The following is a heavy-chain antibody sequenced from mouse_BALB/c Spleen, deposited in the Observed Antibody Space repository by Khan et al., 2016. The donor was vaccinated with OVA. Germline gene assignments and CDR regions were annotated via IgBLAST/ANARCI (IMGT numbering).Heavy chain of an antibody. V-gene: IGHV1S135*01. CDR2: IAPFSGDT. CDR3: TRNGYVAWFTY. Sequence: IQLVQSGPELMKPGASVKISCKASGYSFTSYYIHWVMESHGKSLEWIGYIAPFSGDTTYNQKFKGKATLTVDKSSSTAYILLSNLTSEDSAVYYCTRNGYVAWFTYWGQGTLVTVSA. D-gene: IGHD2-2*01. J-gene: IGHJ3*01. CDR1: GYSFTSYY.